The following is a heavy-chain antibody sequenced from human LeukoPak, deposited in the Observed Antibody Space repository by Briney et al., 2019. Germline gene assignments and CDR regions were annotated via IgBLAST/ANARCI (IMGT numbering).Heavy chain of an antibody. CDR2: IDPSGGST. D-gene: IGHD3-22*01. CDR1: GYTFTSYY. Sequence: ASVKVSCKASGYTFTSYYMHWVRQAPGQGLEWMGIIDPSGGSTSYAQKFQGRVTMTRDTSTSTVYMELSRLRSEDTAVYYCTRAITMIVVVKDSWFDPWGQGTLVTVSS. CDR3: TRAITMIVVVKDSWFDP. J-gene: IGHJ5*02. V-gene: IGHV1-46*01.